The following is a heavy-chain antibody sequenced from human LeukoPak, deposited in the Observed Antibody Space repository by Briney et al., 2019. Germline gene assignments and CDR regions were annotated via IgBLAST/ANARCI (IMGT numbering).Heavy chain of an antibody. D-gene: IGHD4-17*01. CDR3: AREDPQTTVPEGMDV. CDR1: GGSISSSSYY. CDR2: IYYSGTT. V-gene: IGHV4-61*01. Sequence: SETLSLTCTVSGGSISSSSYYWGWIRQPPGKGLEWIGYIYYSGTTNYNPSLKSRVTISVDTSKNQFSLQLRSVTAADTAVYYCAREDPQTTVPEGMDVWGQGTTVTVSS. J-gene: IGHJ6*02.